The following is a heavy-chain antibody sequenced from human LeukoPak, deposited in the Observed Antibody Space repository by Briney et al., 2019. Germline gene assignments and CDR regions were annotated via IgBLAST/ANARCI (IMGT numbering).Heavy chain of an antibody. Sequence: PGGSLRLSCAASGFTFSSYAMSWVRQAPGKGLEWVSTFSGTGGSTYYADSVKGRFTISRDNSKNTLNLLMNSLRAEDTAVYYCAKSGGTYVDYWGQGTLVTVSS. CDR1: GFTFSSYA. CDR2: FSGTGGST. CDR3: AKSGGTYVDY. J-gene: IGHJ4*02. V-gene: IGHV3-23*01.